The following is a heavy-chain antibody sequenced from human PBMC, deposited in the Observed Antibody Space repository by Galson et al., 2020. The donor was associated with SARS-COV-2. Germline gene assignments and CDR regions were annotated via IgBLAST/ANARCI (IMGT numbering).Heavy chain of an antibody. V-gene: IGHV3-30*18. CDR3: AKDQEWKLRRVWGGFDM. CDR1: GFTFSNYG. CDR2: ISFDGSNK. J-gene: IGHJ3*02. Sequence: GGSLRLSCAASGFTFSNYGMHWVRQAPGKGLEWVAVISFDGSNKYYADSVKGRFTISRDNSKNTLYLQMNSLRTEDTAVYYCAKDQEWKLRRVWGGFDMWGQGTRVTVSS. D-gene: IGHD3-3*01.